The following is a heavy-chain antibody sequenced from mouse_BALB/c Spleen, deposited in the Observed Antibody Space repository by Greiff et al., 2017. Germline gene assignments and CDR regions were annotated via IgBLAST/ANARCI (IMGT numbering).Heavy chain of an antibody. CDR3: ARSDGNYVLFAY. Sequence: EVQLVESGGGLVQPGGSRKLSCAASGFTFSSFGMHWVRQAPEKGLEWVAYISSGSSTIYYADTVKGRFTISRDNPKNTLFLQMTSLRSEDTAMYYCARSDGNYVLFAYWGQGTLVTVSA. V-gene: IGHV5-17*02. D-gene: IGHD2-1*01. CDR1: GFTFSSFG. CDR2: ISSGSSTI. J-gene: IGHJ3*01.